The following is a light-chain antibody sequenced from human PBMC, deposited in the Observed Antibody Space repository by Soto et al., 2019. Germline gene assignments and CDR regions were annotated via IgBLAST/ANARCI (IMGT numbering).Light chain of an antibody. Sequence: QSVLTQPPSVSGAPGQRVTISCTGSSSNIGAGYDVHWYQQLPGTAPKLLIYGNNNRPSGVPDRFSGSKSGTSASLAITGLQAEDGADYYCPAYDSSLSGWVFGGGTKLTVL. V-gene: IGLV1-40*01. CDR1: SSNIGAGYD. J-gene: IGLJ3*02. CDR3: PAYDSSLSGWV. CDR2: GNN.